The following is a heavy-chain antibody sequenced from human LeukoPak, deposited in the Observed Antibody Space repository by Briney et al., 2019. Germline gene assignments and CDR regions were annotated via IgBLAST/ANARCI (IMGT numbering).Heavy chain of an antibody. V-gene: IGHV3-64*01. J-gene: IGHJ5*02. CDR3: AKGYRVFNWFDP. CDR1: GFTFSSYA. Sequence: PGGSLRLSCAASGFTFSSYAMHGVRQAPGKGLEYVSAISSNGGSTYYANSVKGRFTISRDNSKNTLYLQMGSLRAEDTAVYYCAKGYRVFNWFDPWGQGTLVTVSS. D-gene: IGHD1-1*01. CDR2: ISSNGGST.